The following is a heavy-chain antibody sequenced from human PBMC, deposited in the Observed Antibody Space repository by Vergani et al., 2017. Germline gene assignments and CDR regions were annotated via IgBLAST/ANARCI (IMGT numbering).Heavy chain of an antibody. CDR2: IYTSGST. CDR3: ARGFDIVVVPAAIDYYYGMDV. D-gene: IGHD2-2*01. J-gene: IGHJ6*02. Sequence: QVQLQESGPGLVKPSQTLSLTCTVSGGSISSGSYYWSWIRQPAGKGLEWIGRIYTSGSTNYNPSLKSRVTISVDTSKNQFSLKRSSVTAADTAVYYGARGFDIVVVPAAIDYYYGMDVWGQGTTVTVSS. V-gene: IGHV4-61*02. CDR1: GGSISSGSYY.